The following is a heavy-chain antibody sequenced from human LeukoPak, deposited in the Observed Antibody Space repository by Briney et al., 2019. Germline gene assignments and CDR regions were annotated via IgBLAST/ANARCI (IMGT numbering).Heavy chain of an antibody. CDR2: IYTSGST. CDR3: AREVGIVGATLYYYYYMDV. J-gene: IGHJ6*03. CDR1: GGSISSYY. V-gene: IGHV4-4*07. D-gene: IGHD1-26*01. Sequence: PSETLSLTCTVSGGSISSYYWSWIRQPAGKGLEWIGRIYTSGSTNYNPSLTSRVTMSVDTSKNQFSLKLSSVTAADTAVYYCAREVGIVGATLYYYYYMDVWGKGTTVTISS.